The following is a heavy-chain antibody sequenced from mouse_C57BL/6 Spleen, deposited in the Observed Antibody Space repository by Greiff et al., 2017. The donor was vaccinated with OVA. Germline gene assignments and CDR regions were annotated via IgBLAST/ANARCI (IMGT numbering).Heavy chain of an antibody. D-gene: IGHD1-1*01. CDR2: INPNNGGT. Sequence: EVQLQQSGPELVKPGASVKISCKASGYTFTDYYMNWVKQSHGKSLEWIGDINPNNGGTSYNQKFKGKATLTVDKSSSTAYMELRSLTSEDSAVYYWAGAYYYGSYFDYWGQGTTLTVAS. CDR3: AGAYYYGSYFDY. J-gene: IGHJ2*01. V-gene: IGHV1-26*01. CDR1: GYTFTDYY.